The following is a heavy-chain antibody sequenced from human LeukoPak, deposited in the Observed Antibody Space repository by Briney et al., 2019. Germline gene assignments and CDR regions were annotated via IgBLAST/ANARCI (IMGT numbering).Heavy chain of an antibody. CDR3: ARDGLEIIRFFDWLDY. V-gene: IGHV3-30*04. CDR1: GFDSTIFA. J-gene: IGHJ4*02. CDR2: ISYDGKNE. D-gene: IGHD3-9*01. Sequence: GGSLRLSCVASGFDSTIFAIHWVRQAPGKGLEWVAVISYDGKNEYYSDSVKGRFTISRDKAKRTVFLQMNSLRAEDAAVYYCARDGLEIIRFFDWLDYWGQGTLVTVSS.